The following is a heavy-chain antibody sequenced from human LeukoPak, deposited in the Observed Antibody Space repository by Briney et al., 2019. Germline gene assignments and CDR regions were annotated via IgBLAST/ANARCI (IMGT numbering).Heavy chain of an antibody. CDR3: ARGGLYSSSWYSDY. D-gene: IGHD6-13*01. CDR2: ISAYNGNT. V-gene: IGHV1-18*01. J-gene: IGHJ4*02. Sequence: GGSLRLSCAASGYTFTSYGISWVRQAPGQGLEWMGWISAYNGNTNYAQKLQGRVTMTTDTSTSTAYMELRSLRSDDTAVYYCARGGLYSSSWYSDYWGQGTLVTVSS. CDR1: GYTFTSYG.